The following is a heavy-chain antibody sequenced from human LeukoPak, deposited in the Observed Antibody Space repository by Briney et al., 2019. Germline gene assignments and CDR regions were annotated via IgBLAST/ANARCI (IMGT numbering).Heavy chain of an antibody. CDR3: ARDDAFDI. CDR1: GINFSRYS. V-gene: IGHV3-21*01. J-gene: IGHJ3*02. Sequence: GSLRLSCAASGINFSRYSMNWVRQAPGKGLEWVSSISSSSSYIYYADSVKGQFTISRDNAKNSLHLQMNSLRAEDTAVYYCARDDAFDIWGQGTMVTVSS. CDR2: ISSSSSYI.